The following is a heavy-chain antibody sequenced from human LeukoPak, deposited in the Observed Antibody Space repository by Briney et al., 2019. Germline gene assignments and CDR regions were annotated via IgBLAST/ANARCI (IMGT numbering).Heavy chain of an antibody. CDR1: GYSFTSHY. J-gene: IGHJ4*02. CDR2: INPSGSTT. V-gene: IGHV1-46*01. CDR3: ARGAGDL. D-gene: IGHD7-27*01. Sequence: ASVKVSCKASGYSFTSHYMHWVRQAPGQGLEWLGLINPSGSTTLYAQKFQGRITMTRDMSTTTDYMELSSLRSDDTAVYYCARGAGDLWGQGTLVTVSS.